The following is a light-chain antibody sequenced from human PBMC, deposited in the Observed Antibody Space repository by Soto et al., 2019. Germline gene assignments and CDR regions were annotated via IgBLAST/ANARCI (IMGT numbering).Light chain of an antibody. CDR3: QQYDNYPLT. CDR1: QSINNW. V-gene: IGKV1-5*01. Sequence: DIQMTQSPSTLSASVGDRVTITCRASQSINNWLAWYQQKPGKAPKFLFYDASNLESGVPSRFSGSASGTEFTLTISSLQPDDFATYYCQQYDNYPLTFGGGTKVDI. J-gene: IGKJ4*01. CDR2: DAS.